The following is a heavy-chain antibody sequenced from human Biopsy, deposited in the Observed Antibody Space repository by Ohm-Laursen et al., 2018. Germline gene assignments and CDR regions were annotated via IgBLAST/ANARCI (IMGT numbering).Heavy chain of an antibody. V-gene: IGHV4-31*02. Sequence: TLSLTWTVSGVSINGGRYYWNWIRHHPGKGLERIGNIFYSANTYYNPSLKSRVTISVDTSKNQFSLRLSSVTAADTAVYYCARLGSGDYFPTFFDFWGQGALVTVSS. CDR3: ARLGSGDYFPTFFDF. CDR2: IFYSANT. CDR1: GVSINGGRYY. J-gene: IGHJ4*02. D-gene: IGHD5-12*01.